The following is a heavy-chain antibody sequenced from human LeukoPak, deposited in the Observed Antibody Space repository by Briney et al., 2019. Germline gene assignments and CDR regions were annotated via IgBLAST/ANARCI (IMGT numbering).Heavy chain of an antibody. CDR2: INHSGST. Sequence: SETLSLTCAVYGGSFSGYYWSWIRQPPGKGLEWIGEINHSGSTNYNPSVKSRVTISVDTSKNQFSLKLSSVTAADTAVYYCARGIYYDSSGPDYWGQGTLVTVSS. J-gene: IGHJ4*02. CDR3: ARGIYYDSSGPDY. CDR1: GGSFSGYY. V-gene: IGHV4-34*01. D-gene: IGHD3-22*01.